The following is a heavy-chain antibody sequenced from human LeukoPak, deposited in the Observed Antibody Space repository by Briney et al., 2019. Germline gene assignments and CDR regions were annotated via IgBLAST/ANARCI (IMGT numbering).Heavy chain of an antibody. Sequence: SETLSLTCAVYGGSFSGYYWSWIRQPPGKGLEWIGSIYYSGSTYYNPSLKSRVTISVDTSKNQFSLKLSSVTAADTAVYYCARPAITMVRGVDYWGQGTLVTVSS. CDR3: ARPAITMVRGVDY. V-gene: IGHV4-34*01. D-gene: IGHD3-10*01. J-gene: IGHJ4*02. CDR1: GGSFSGYY. CDR2: IYYSGST.